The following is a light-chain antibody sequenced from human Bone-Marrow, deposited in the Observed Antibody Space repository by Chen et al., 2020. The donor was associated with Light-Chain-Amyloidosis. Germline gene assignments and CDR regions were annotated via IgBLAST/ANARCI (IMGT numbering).Light chain of an antibody. CDR1: SGSVSTSSY. J-gene: IGLJ3*02. V-gene: IGLV8-61*01. Sequence: QTVVTQEPSFSVSPGGTITLTCGLSSGSVSTSSYPSWYQQTPGQAPRTLIYTTDTRSSVVPDRFSGSILGNKAALTITGAQADDESDYYCMLYMGSGTWVFGGGTKLTVL. CDR3: MLYMGSGTWV. CDR2: TTD.